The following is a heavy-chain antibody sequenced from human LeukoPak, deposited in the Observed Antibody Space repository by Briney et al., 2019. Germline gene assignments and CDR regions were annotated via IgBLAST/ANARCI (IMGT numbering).Heavy chain of an antibody. CDR2: ISGSGGST. Sequence: GGSLRLSCAASGFTFSSYAMSWVRQAPGKGLEWVSAISGSGGSTYYADSVKGRFTISRDNSKNTLYLQMNSLRAEDTAVYYCAKTKMEYSSSSAKGFFDYWGQGTLVTVSS. J-gene: IGHJ4*02. CDR1: GFTFSSYA. V-gene: IGHV3-23*01. D-gene: IGHD6-6*01. CDR3: AKTKMEYSSSSAKGFFDY.